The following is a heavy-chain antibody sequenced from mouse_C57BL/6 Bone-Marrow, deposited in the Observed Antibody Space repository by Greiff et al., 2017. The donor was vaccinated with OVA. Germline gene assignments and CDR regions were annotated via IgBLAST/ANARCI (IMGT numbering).Heavy chain of an antibody. Sequence: QVQLQQSGAELVRPGASVPLSCKASGYTFTDYEMHWVKQTPVHGLEWIGAIDPETGGTAYNQKFKGKAILTADKSSSTAYMELRSLTSEDSAVYYCTRTLYYGSRDYWGQGTTLTVSS. CDR3: TRTLYYGSRDY. CDR1: GYTFTDYE. V-gene: IGHV1-15*01. CDR2: IDPETGGT. J-gene: IGHJ2*01. D-gene: IGHD1-1*01.